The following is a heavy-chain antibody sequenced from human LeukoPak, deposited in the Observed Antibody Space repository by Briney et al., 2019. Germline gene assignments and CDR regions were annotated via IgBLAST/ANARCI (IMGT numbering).Heavy chain of an antibody. D-gene: IGHD6-13*01. CDR2: ISAYNGNT. CDR3: ARAHSSSWSDFDY. J-gene: IGHJ4*02. V-gene: IGHV1-18*01. Sequence: ASVKVSCKASGYTFTSYGISWVRQAPGQGLEWMGWISAYNGNTNYAQKLQGRVTITADKSTSTAYMELSSLRSEDTAVYYCARAHSSSWSDFDYWGQGTLVTVSS. CDR1: GYTFTSYG.